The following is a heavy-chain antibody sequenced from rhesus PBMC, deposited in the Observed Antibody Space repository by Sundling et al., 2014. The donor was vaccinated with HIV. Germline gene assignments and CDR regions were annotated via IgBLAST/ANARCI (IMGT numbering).Heavy chain of an antibody. J-gene: IGHJ4*01. D-gene: IGHD6-19*01. CDR3: TRGHRADP. Sequence: QVQLVQSGAEVKKPGASVRLSCKASGYTFTSYSINWVRQAPGQGLEWMGWINPDSGYTDYAQRFQGRVTMTRDTSTSIAYMELTSLRSEDTAVYYCTRGHRADPWGQGVLVTVSS. V-gene: IGHV1-200*01. CDR1: GYTFTSYS. CDR2: INPDSGYT.